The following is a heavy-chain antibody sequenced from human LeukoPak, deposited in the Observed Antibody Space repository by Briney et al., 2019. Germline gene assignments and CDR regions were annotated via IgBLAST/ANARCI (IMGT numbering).Heavy chain of an antibody. V-gene: IGHV4-34*01. Sequence: PSETLSLTCAVYGGSFSGYYWSWIRQPPGKGLEWIGEINHSGSTNYNPSLKSRVTISVDTSKNQFSLKLSSVTAADTAVYYCARGLVWLQAYFDYWGQGTLVTVSS. D-gene: IGHD5-24*01. CDR3: ARGLVWLQAYFDY. J-gene: IGHJ4*02. CDR2: INHSGST. CDR1: GGSFSGYY.